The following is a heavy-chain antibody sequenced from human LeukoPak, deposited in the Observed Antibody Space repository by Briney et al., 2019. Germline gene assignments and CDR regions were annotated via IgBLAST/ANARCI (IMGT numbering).Heavy chain of an antibody. D-gene: IGHD5-18*01. CDR3: ARGVYSYGSNWLDP. V-gene: IGHV4-61*02. CDR1: GGSISSGSYY. Sequence: KPSETLSLTCTVSGGSISSGSYYWSWIRQPAGKGLEWIGRIYTSGSTNYNPSLKSRVTISVDTSKNQFSLKLSSVTAADTAVYYCARGVYSYGSNWLDPWGQGTLVTVSS. J-gene: IGHJ5*02. CDR2: IYTSGST.